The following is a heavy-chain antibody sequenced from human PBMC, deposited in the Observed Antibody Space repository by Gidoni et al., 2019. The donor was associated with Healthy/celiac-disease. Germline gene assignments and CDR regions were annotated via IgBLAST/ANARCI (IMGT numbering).Heavy chain of an antibody. Sequence: QVQLQESGPGLVKPSGTLSLTCAVSGGSISSSNWWSWVRQPPGKGLEWIGEIYHSGSTNYNPSLKSRVTISVDKSKNQFSLKLSSVTAADTAVYYCATGSYYDSSGYPDAFDIWGQGTMVTVSS. D-gene: IGHD3-22*01. CDR3: ATGSYYDSSGYPDAFDI. V-gene: IGHV4-4*02. J-gene: IGHJ3*02. CDR2: IYHSGST. CDR1: GGSISSSNW.